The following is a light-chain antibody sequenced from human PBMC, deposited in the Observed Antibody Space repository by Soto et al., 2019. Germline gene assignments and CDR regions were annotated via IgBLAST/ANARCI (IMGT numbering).Light chain of an antibody. CDR3: QQYVSWT. CDR1: QTISSNY. V-gene: IGKV3-20*01. CDR2: DTS. J-gene: IGKJ1*01. Sequence: EIVLTQSPGTLSVSPGERATLSCRASQTISSNYLAWYQQKPGQAPSLLIYDTSSRDTGIPDRFSGSGSVTDFTLTISRLEPEDSAIYYCQQYVSWTFGQGTKVEIK.